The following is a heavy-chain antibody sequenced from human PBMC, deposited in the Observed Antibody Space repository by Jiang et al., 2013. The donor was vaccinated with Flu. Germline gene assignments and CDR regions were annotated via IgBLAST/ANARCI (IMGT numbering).Heavy chain of an antibody. D-gene: IGHD1-26*01. CDR1: GGSISSYY. CDR2: SLLQWEH. Sequence: GPGLVKPSETLSLTCTVSGGSISSYYWSWIRAAPREGTGSGLGYSLLQWEHQLQPLPQESSHHISRHVQDQFXLKLSSVTAADTAVYYCARHGWELRSYYYYGMDVWG. V-gene: IGHV4-59*08. CDR3: ARHGWELRSYYYYGMDV. J-gene: IGHJ6*01.